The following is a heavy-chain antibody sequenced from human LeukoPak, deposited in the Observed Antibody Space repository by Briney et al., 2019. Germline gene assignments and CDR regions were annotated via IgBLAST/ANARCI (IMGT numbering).Heavy chain of an antibody. J-gene: IGHJ4*02. D-gene: IGHD3-22*01. CDR2: INAFNGNT. Sequence: ASVRVSCKASGYMFSSYALNWVRQAPGRGLEWMGWINAFNGNTDYAQNLRGRITLTTDTSTTTAYMELSRLRSDDTAVYYCARGHGSSGYYSGYWGQGTLVTVSS. CDR1: GYMFSSYA. V-gene: IGHV1-18*01. CDR3: ARGHGSSGYYSGY.